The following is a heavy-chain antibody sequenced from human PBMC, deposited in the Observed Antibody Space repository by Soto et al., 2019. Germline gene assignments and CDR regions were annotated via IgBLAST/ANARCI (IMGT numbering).Heavy chain of an antibody. CDR2: IIPIFGTA. Sequence: QVQLVQSGAEVKKPGSSVKVSCKASGGTFSSYAISWVRQAPGQGLEWMGGIIPIFGTANYAQKFQGRFTITADESTSTAYMELSSLRSEDTAVYYCATARRNGGNLYYYYYYGMDVWGQGTTVTVSS. CDR1: GGTFSSYA. V-gene: IGHV1-69*01. D-gene: IGHD2-21*02. J-gene: IGHJ6*02. CDR3: ATARRNGGNLYYYYYYGMDV.